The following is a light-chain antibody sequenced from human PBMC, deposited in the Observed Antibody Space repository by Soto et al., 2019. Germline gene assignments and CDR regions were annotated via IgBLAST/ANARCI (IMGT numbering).Light chain of an antibody. Sequence: QSVLTQPPSVSAAPGQKATISCSGSSSNIGNNYVSWYQQLPGTAPKLLIYEDNKRPSGIPDRFSGSKSGTSATLGITGLQTGDEADYYCGTWDSSLSVVFGGGTKLTVL. V-gene: IGLV1-51*02. CDR1: SSNIGNNY. CDR2: EDN. CDR3: GTWDSSLSVV. J-gene: IGLJ2*01.